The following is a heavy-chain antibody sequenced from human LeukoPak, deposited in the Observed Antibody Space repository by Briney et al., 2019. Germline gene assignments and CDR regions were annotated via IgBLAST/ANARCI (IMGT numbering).Heavy chain of an antibody. V-gene: IGHV3-23*01. CDR2: ISDSGGRT. Sequence: GGSLRLSCVVSGITLSNYGMSWVRQAPGKGLEWVAGISDSGGRTNYADSVKGRFTIPRDSPKNTLYLQMNSLRAEDTAVYFCAKRGVVIRVILVGFHKEAYYFDSWGQGALVTVSS. J-gene: IGHJ4*02. D-gene: IGHD3-22*01. CDR1: GITLSNYG. CDR3: AKRGVVIRVILVGFHKEAYYFDS.